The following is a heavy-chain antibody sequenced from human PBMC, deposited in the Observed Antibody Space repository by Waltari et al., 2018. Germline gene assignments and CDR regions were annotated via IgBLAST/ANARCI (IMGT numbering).Heavy chain of an antibody. J-gene: IGHJ4*02. CDR2: IYYSGST. V-gene: IGHV4-39*01. CDR1: GGSISSSSYY. CDR3: AALGGGNFDY. D-gene: IGHD2-15*01. Sequence: QLQLQESGPGLVKPSETLSLTCTVSGGSISSSSYYWGWVRQPPGKGLEWIGSIYYSGSTYYNPSLKSRVTISVDTSKNQFSLKLSSVTAADTAVYYCAALGGGNFDYWGQGTLVTVSS.